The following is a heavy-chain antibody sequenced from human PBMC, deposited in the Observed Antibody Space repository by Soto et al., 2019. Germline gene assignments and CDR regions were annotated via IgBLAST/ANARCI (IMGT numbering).Heavy chain of an antibody. Sequence: GGSLTLFCAASGFTFSSYAMNWVRQAPGKGLEWVSAISGSGGSTYYADSVKGRFTISRDNSKNTLYLQMNSLRAEDTAVYYCAKAEGIAVAGSIPYFDYWGQGTLVTVSS. V-gene: IGHV3-23*01. CDR1: GFTFSSYA. CDR2: ISGSGGST. J-gene: IGHJ4*02. CDR3: AKAEGIAVAGSIPYFDY. D-gene: IGHD6-19*01.